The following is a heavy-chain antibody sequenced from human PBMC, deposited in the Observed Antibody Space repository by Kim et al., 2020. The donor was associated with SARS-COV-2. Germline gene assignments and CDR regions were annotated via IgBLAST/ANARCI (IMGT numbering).Heavy chain of an antibody. D-gene: IGHD3-10*01. CDR3: AKGGELLWFGELLFSGTYYGMDV. CDR2: ISGSGGST. J-gene: IGHJ6*02. CDR1: GFTFSSYA. V-gene: IGHV3-23*01. Sequence: GGSLRLSCAASGFTFSSYAMSWVRQAPGKGLEWVLAISGSGGSTYYADSVKGRFTISRDNSKNTLYLQMNSLRAEDTAVYYCAKGGELLWFGELLFSGTYYGMDVWGQGTTVTVSS.